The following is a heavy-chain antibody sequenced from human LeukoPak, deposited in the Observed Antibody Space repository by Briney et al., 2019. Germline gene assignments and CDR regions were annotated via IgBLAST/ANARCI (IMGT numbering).Heavy chain of an antibody. D-gene: IGHD3-9*01. Sequence: GSLRLSCVASGFTFTSYSMNWVRQAPGKGLEWVSSISSSSSYIYYADSVKGRFTISRDNAKNSLYLQMNSLRAEDTAVYYCARANDNYYYYYMDVWGKGTTVTISS. V-gene: IGHV3-21*01. CDR1: GFTFTSYS. CDR2: ISSSSSYI. J-gene: IGHJ6*03. CDR3: ARANDNYYYYYMDV.